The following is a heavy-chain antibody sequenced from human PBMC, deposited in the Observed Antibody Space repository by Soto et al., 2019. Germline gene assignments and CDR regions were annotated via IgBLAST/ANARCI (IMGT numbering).Heavy chain of an antibody. J-gene: IGHJ4*02. V-gene: IGHV1-2*04. CDR3: ARSSGQVATILFDY. Sequence: ASVKVSCKASGDTFTGYYMHWVRQAPGQGLEWMGWINPNSGGTNYAQKFQGWVTMTRDTSISTAYMELSRLRSDDTAVYYCARSSGQVATILFDYWGQGTLVTVSS. D-gene: IGHD5-12*01. CDR1: GDTFTGYY. CDR2: INPNSGGT.